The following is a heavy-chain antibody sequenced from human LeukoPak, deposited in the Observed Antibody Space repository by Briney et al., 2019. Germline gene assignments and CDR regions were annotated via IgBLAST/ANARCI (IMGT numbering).Heavy chain of an antibody. D-gene: IGHD1-1*01. CDR3: ARRNDPFGLDV. J-gene: IGHJ6*02. V-gene: IGHV4-59*08. CDR2: IHYSGTT. Sequence: PSETLSLTCSVSGDSINRNYWSWIRQPPGKGLEWIGYIHYSGTTYYNSSLKSRVAITVDTSKNQFSLRVYSVTAADTAVYYCARRNDPFGLDVWGQGATVAVSS. CDR1: GDSINRNY.